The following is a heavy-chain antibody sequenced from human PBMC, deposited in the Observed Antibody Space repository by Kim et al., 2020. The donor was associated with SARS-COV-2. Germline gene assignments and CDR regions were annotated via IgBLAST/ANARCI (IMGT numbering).Heavy chain of an antibody. V-gene: IGHV4-4*02. CDR2: IYHSGST. D-gene: IGHD6-19*01. CDR3: ARDKPSIAVAASYYYYGMDV. CDR1: GGSISSSNW. Sequence: SETLSLTCAVSGGSISSSNWWSWVRQPPGKGLEWIGEIYHSGSTNYNPSLKSRVTISVDKSKNQFSLKLSSVTAADTAVYYCARDKPSIAVAASYYYYGMDVWGQGTTVTVSS. J-gene: IGHJ6*02.